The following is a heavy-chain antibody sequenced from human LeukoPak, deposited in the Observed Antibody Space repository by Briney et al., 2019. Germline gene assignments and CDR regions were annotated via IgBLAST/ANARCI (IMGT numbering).Heavy chain of an antibody. J-gene: IGHJ4*02. D-gene: IGHD7-27*01. CDR1: GYTFTSYY. CDR2: ISGYNANT. V-gene: IGHV1-18*04. Sequence: GASVKVSCKASGYTFTSYYMHWVRQAPGQGLEWMGWISGYNANTKYAQKLQGRATMTTDTSTSTAYMELRSLRSDDTAVYYCARDEPTGDFYYFDYWGQGTLVTVSS. CDR3: ARDEPTGDFYYFDY.